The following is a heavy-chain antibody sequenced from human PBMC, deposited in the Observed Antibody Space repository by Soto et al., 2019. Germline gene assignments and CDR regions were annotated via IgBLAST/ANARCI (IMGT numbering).Heavy chain of an antibody. J-gene: IGHJ5*02. CDR3: ARLNNDSSSSYNWFDP. CDR1: VYTFTGCF. D-gene: IGHD6-6*01. Sequence: VASVKVSCKASVYTFTGCFIHWVRQAQRQGLEWMGWINPNSGGTNYAQKFQGWVTMTRDTSINTVYMELSRLRSDDTAVYYCARLNNDSSSSYNWFDPWGQGTLVTVSS. V-gene: IGHV1-2*04. CDR2: INPNSGGT.